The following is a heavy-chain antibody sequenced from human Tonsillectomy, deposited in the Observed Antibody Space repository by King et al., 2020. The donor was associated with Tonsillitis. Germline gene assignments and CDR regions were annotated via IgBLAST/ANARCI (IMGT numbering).Heavy chain of an antibody. D-gene: IGHD1-1*01. Sequence: VQLVESGGGVVQPGRSLRLSCAASGFTFSSYGMHWVRQAPGKGLEWVAVICDDGSNKYYADSVKGRFTISRDNSKNTLYLQMNSLRAEDTAVYYCARLTRGPFDYWGQGTLVTVSS. J-gene: IGHJ4*02. CDR3: ARLTRGPFDY. CDR1: GFTFSSYG. CDR2: ICDDGSNK. V-gene: IGHV3-33*01.